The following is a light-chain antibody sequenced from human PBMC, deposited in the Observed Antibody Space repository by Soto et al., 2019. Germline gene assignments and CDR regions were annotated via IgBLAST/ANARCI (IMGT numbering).Light chain of an antibody. V-gene: IGLV2-11*01. CDR2: DVS. Sequence: QSALTQPRSVSGSPGQSVTISCTGTSSDVGGYNYVSWYQQHPGKAPKLMIYDVSKRPSGVPDRFSGSKSGNTASLTISGLQAEDEADYYCCSYAGSYTFWVFGGATKVTVL. J-gene: IGLJ3*02. CDR1: SSDVGGYNY. CDR3: CSYAGSYTFWV.